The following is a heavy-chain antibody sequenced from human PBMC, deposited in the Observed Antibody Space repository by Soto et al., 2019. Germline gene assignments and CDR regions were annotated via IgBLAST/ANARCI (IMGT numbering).Heavy chain of an antibody. CDR3: ASSAGGVVIILDY. CDR1: GYTFTSYA. V-gene: IGHV1-3*01. CDR2: INAGNGNT. Sequence: ASVKVSCKASGYTFTSYAMHWVRQAPGQRLEWMGWINAGNGNTKYSQKFQGRVTITRDTSASTAYMQLNSLRSEDTAVYYCASSAGGVVIILDYWGQGTLVTVSS. D-gene: IGHD3-3*01. J-gene: IGHJ4*02.